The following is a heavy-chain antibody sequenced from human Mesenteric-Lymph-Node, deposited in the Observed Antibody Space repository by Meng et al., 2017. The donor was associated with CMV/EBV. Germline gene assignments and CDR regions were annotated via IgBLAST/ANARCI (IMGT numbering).Heavy chain of an antibody. D-gene: IGHD3-16*02. Sequence: SETLSLTCTVSGGSLSSYFWSWIRQPPGKGLEWIGSIYYLGSTNYNPSLKSRVFISVDKSKNQFSLKLISVTAADTAVYYCARADYVWGSYRSYYFDYWGQGTLVTVSS. CDR2: IYYLGST. CDR1: GGSLSSYF. J-gene: IGHJ4*02. V-gene: IGHV4-59*01. CDR3: ARADYVWGSYRSYYFDY.